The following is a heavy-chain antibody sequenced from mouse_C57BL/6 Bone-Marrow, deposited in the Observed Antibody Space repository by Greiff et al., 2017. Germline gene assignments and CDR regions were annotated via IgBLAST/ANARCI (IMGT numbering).Heavy chain of an antibody. V-gene: IGHV7-1*01. D-gene: IGHD2-3*01. CDR3: ARDAPSDGYYGGYAMDY. J-gene: IGHJ4*01. Sequence: EVKLMESGGGLVQSGRSLRLSCATSGFTFSDFYMEWVRQAPGKGLEWIAASRNKANDYTTEYSASVKGRFIVSRDTSQSILYLQMNALRAEDTAIYYCARDAPSDGYYGGYAMDYWGQGTSVTVSS. CDR1: GFTFSDFY. CDR2: SRNKANDYTT.